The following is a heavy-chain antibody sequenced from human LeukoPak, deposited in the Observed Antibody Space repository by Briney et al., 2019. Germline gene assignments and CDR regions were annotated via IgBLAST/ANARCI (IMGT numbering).Heavy chain of an antibody. CDR1: GGSISSYY. Sequence: PSETLSLTCTVSGGSISSYYWSWIRQPAGKGLEWLGHIYTSGSTNYNPSLKSRVTMSVDTSKNQFSLKLSSVTAADTPVNYCARAYPVAAPLDYGGQETLSTASS. J-gene: IGHJ4*02. V-gene: IGHV4-4*07. CDR3: ARAYPVAAPLDY. CDR2: IYTSGST. D-gene: IGHD6-19*01.